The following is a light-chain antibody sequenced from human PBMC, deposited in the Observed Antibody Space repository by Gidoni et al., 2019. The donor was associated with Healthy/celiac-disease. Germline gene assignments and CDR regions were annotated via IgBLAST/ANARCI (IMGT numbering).Light chain of an antibody. CDR3: QQSYSTPRT. V-gene: IGKV1-39*01. CDR2: AAS. Sequence: DIQMTQSPSSLSASVGDRVTITCRASQSISSYLNWYQQKPGKAPKLLIYAASSWQSGVPSRFSGSGSGTDFTLTISSLQPEDFATYYCQQSYSTPRTFGQETKVEIK. CDR1: QSISSY. J-gene: IGKJ1*01.